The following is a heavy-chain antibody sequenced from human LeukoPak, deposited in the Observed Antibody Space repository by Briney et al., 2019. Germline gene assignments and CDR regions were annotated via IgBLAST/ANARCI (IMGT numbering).Heavy chain of an antibody. CDR3: AKVGVAAAVDY. J-gene: IGHJ4*02. Sequence: PGRSLRLSCAASGFTFSNYGMHWVRQAPGKGLEWVAVISYDGSNKYYADSVKGRFTISRDNSKNTLYLQMNSLRAEDTAVYYCAKVGVAAAVDYWGQGTLVTVSS. CDR1: GFTFSNYG. D-gene: IGHD6-13*01. V-gene: IGHV3-30*18. CDR2: ISYDGSNK.